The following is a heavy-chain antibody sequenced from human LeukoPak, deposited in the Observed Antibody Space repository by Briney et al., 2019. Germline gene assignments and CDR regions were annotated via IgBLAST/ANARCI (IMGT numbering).Heavy chain of an antibody. D-gene: IGHD2-2*01. J-gene: IGHJ4*02. Sequence: PSETLSLTCAVYGGSFSGYYWSWIRQPPGKGLEWIGEINHSGSTYYNPSLKSRVTISVDTSKNQFSLKLSSVTAADTAVYYCARDLRDIVVVPAAKARFDYWGQGTLVTVSS. CDR3: ARDLRDIVVVPAAKARFDY. CDR1: GGSFSGYY. CDR2: INHSGST. V-gene: IGHV4-34*01.